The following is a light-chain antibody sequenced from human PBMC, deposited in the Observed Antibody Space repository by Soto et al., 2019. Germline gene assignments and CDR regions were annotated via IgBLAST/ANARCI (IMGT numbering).Light chain of an antibody. Sequence: EIVLTQSPGTLSLSPGERATLSCRASQSLSSGYLAWYQQKPGQAPRILIYAASSRATGIPDRFSGSGSGTDFSLTINRLEPEDSAVYYCQLYDTSPRTFGQGTKVEI. CDR2: AAS. CDR1: QSLSSGY. CDR3: QLYDTSPRT. V-gene: IGKV3-20*01. J-gene: IGKJ1*01.